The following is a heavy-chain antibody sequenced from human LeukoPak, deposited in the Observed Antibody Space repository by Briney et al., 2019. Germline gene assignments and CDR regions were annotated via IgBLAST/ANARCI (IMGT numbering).Heavy chain of an antibody. J-gene: IGHJ4*02. D-gene: IGHD6-13*01. CDR3: ASEYSSSWYVNY. V-gene: IGHV4-4*07. CDR2: IYTSGST. Sequence: PSETLSLTCTVSGGSVSSYYWSWIRQPAGKGLEWIGRIYTSGSTNYNPSLKSRVTMSVDTSKNQFSLKLSSVTAADTAVYYCASEYSSSWYVNYWGQGTLVTVSS. CDR1: GGSVSSYY.